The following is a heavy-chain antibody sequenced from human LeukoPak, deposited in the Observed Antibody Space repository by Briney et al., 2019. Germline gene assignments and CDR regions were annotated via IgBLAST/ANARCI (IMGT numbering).Heavy chain of an antibody. CDR2: ISGSGGST. CDR3: AKSHIAVAGKGPYYYGMDV. CDR1: GFTFSSYA. J-gene: IGHJ6*02. D-gene: IGHD6-19*01. V-gene: IGHV3-23*01. Sequence: GGSLRLSCAASGFTFSSYAMSWVRQAPGKGLEWVSVISGSGGSTYYADSVKGRFTISRDNAKNSLYLQMNSLRAEDTALYYCAKSHIAVAGKGPYYYGMDVWGQGTTVTVSS.